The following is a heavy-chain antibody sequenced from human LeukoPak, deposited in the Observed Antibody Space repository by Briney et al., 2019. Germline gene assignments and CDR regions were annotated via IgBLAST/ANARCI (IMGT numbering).Heavy chain of an antibody. CDR2: IYYSGST. Sequence: SETLSLTCTVSGGSISSYYWSWIRQPPGKGLEWIGYIYYSGSTNYNPSLKSRVTISVDTSKNQFSLKLSSVTAADTAVYYCARAVDTAMVGFDLWGRGTLVTVSS. D-gene: IGHD5-18*01. V-gene: IGHV4-59*08. J-gene: IGHJ2*01. CDR3: ARAVDTAMVGFDL. CDR1: GGSISSYY.